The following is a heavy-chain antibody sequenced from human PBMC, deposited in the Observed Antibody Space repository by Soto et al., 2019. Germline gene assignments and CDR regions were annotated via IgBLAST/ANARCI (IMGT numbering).Heavy chain of an antibody. CDR3: ARGADAILSPNFDY. D-gene: IGHD2-15*01. CDR2: ITEGGTT. V-gene: IGHV4-34*01. Sequence: SETLSLTGAVHGDSFSGYFWTWIRQPPGKGLEWIAEITEGGTTNYSPSLKSRVSIAVDSSKRQFSLTLSSVTAADTAMYYCARGADAILSPNFDYWSQGSLVTVSS. J-gene: IGHJ4*02. CDR1: GDSFSGYF.